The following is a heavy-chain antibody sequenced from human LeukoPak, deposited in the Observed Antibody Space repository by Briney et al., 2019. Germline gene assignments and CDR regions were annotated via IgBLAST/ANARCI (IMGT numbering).Heavy chain of an antibody. V-gene: IGHV4-4*07. J-gene: IGHJ6*03. D-gene: IGHD2-15*01. CDR2: IHTSGNT. CDR3: ARTTEGYCRGRSCYSYYYYMDV. CDR1: GVSISSYY. Sequence: TSETLSLTCTVSGVSISSYYWSWIRQPAGKGLEGIGRIHTSGNTNYNPSLKSRVSLSVDTSKNQFSLKLSSVTAADTAVYYCARTTEGYCRGRSCYSYYYYMDVWGKGTTVTVSS.